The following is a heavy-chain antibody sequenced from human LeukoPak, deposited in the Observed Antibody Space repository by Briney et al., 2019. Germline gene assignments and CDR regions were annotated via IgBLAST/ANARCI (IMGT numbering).Heavy chain of an antibody. CDR1: GFTFSSYN. J-gene: IGHJ4*02. CDR3: ARDQRNYYDSSGSDY. CDR2: ISSSSSTI. V-gene: IGHV3-48*04. Sequence: PGGSLRLSCAASGFTFSSYNMNWVRQAPGKGLEWVSYISSSSSTIYYADSVKGRFTISRDNAKNSLYLQMNSLRAEDTAVYYCARDQRNYYDSSGSDYWGQGTLVTVSS. D-gene: IGHD3-22*01.